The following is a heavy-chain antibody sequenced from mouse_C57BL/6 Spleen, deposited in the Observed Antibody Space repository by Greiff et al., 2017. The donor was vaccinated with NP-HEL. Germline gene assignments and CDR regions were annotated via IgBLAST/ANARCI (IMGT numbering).Heavy chain of an antibody. CDR2: INPNNGGT. J-gene: IGHJ3*01. CDR1: GYTFTDYN. V-gene: IGHV1-18*01. Sequence: SGPELVKPGASVKIPCKASGYTFTDYNMDWVKQSHGKSLEWIGDINPNNGGTIYNQKFKGKATLTVDKSSSTAYMELRSLTSEDTAVYYCARLWDRFAYWGQGTLVTVSA. D-gene: IGHD4-1*01. CDR3: ARLWDRFAY.